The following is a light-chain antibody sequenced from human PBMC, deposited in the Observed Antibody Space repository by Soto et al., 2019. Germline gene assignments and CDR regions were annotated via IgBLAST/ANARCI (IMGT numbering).Light chain of an antibody. CDR3: QQYHTVSPER. CDR1: QSISNW. Sequence: DIQMTQAPSTLSASVGDRVTVSCRASQSISNWLAWYPQKPGKAHKLLIYEASNLESGVPSRFSGSGSGTEFTLAISSLHPEDFATYSCQQYHTVSPERFGQGTRVEIK. V-gene: IGKV1-5*03. CDR2: EAS. J-gene: IGKJ1*01.